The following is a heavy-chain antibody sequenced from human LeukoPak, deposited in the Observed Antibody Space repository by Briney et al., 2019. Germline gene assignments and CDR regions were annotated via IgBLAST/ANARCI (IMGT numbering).Heavy chain of an antibody. D-gene: IGHD2-2*01. V-gene: IGHV4-59*01. Sequence: SETLSLTCAVPGGSISSYYWSWIRQPPGRGLEWIGYIYYSGSTNYNPSLKSRVTISVDTSKNQFSLKLSSVTAADTAVYYCARQIPAAREAWFDPWGQGTLVTVSS. CDR1: GGSISSYY. J-gene: IGHJ5*02. CDR2: IYYSGST. CDR3: ARQIPAAREAWFDP.